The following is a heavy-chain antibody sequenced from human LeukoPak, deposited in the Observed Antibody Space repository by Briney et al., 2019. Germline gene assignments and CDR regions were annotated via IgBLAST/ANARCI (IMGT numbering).Heavy chain of an antibody. Sequence: GGSLRLSCAASGFTFSSYGMSWVRQAPGKGLEWVSYIATSGSAIYYADSVKGRFTISRDNAKNSLYLQMNSLRAEDMAVYYCVRGGYCSSTICYWYNAFDMWGQGTMVTVSS. CDR1: GFTFSSYG. D-gene: IGHD2-2*01. J-gene: IGHJ3*02. V-gene: IGHV3-48*03. CDR3: VRGGYCSSTICYWYNAFDM. CDR2: IATSGSAI.